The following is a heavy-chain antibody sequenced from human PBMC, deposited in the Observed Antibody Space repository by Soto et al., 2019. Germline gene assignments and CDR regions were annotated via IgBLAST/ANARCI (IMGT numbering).Heavy chain of an antibody. D-gene: IGHD3-10*01. CDR1: GFTFSSYS. J-gene: IGHJ4*02. V-gene: IGHV3-21*01. CDR3: ARHLRLIGFGEYDH. Sequence: PGGSLRLSCAASGFTFSSYSMNWVRQAPGKGLEWVAYISTSRSYIYYADSVKGRFTISRDNVKKSLYLQMISLRAEDTAVYYCARHLRLIGFGEYDHWGQGTLVTVSS. CDR2: ISTSRSYI.